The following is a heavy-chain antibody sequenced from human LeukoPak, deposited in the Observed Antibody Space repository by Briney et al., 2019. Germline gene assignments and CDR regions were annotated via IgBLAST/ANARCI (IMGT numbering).Heavy chain of an antibody. CDR1: GYTFTSYG. J-gene: IGHJ5*02. Sequence: ASVKVSCKASGYTFTSYGISWVRQAPGQGLEWMGWISAYNGNTNYAQKLQGGVTMTTDTSTSTAYMELRSLRSDDTAVYYCARGIEYYDFWSGYSQYNWFDPWGQGTLVTVSS. D-gene: IGHD3-3*01. CDR2: ISAYNGNT. CDR3: ARGIEYYDFWSGYSQYNWFDP. V-gene: IGHV1-18*01.